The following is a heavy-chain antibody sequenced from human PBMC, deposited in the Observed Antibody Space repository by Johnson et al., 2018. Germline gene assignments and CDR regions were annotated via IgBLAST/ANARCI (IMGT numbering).Heavy chain of an antibody. CDR3: ARDPSGVPPAMLTFYSYYYMDV. Sequence: QVQLVESGGGVVQPGRSLRLSCAASGFTFSSSAMHWVRQAPGKGLEWVSVISYDGSNTYHGESVKGRFTISRDNSKNTLYRQMNSLGTDDTPVDYCARDPSGVPPAMLTFYSYYYMDVWGKWPTVTVSS. J-gene: IGHJ6*03. V-gene: IGHV3-30-3*01. CDR2: ISYDGSNT. CDR1: GFTFSSSA. D-gene: IGHD2-2*01.